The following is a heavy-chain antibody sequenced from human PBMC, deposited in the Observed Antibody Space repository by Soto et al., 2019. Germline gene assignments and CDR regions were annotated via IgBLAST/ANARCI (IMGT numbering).Heavy chain of an antibody. Sequence: QVQLVHSEAEVKKPGASVKVSCKSSGYTFTAYSMHWVRQDPGQGLEWVGWFNPNSGDTIYAQKFLGRVTLTRDTSIGTAYMELYSLTSADTAVYYCAREASAVISLDYWGQGTLVTVSS. CDR3: AREASAVISLDY. J-gene: IGHJ4*02. CDR1: GYTFTAYS. D-gene: IGHD6-19*01. CDR2: FNPNSGDT. V-gene: IGHV1-2*02.